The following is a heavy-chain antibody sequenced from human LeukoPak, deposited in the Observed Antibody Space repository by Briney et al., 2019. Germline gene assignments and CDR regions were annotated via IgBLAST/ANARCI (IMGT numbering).Heavy chain of an antibody. CDR3: ARDRLLEDRGYHYYYYMDV. J-gene: IGHJ6*03. CDR1: GFTFSSYS. D-gene: IGHD1-1*01. Sequence: GGSLRLSCAVSGFTFSSYSMNWVRQAPGKGLEWVSSISSSSNYIYYADSVRGRFTISRDNAKNSLSLQMNSLRAEDTAVYYCARDRLLEDRGYHYYYYMDVWGIGTTVTVSS. V-gene: IGHV3-21*01. CDR2: ISSSSNYI.